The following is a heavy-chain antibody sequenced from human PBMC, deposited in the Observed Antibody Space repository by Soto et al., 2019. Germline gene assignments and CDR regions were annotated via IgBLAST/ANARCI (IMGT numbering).Heavy chain of an antibody. D-gene: IGHD3-10*01. J-gene: IGHJ3*01. CDR3: AKERGVLDAFDF. V-gene: IGHV3-30*18. Sequence: QVQLVESGGGVVQPGRSLRLSCAASGFTSSSFVIHWVRQAPGKGLEWLAVISSDGNNQYYADSVKGRFTISRDNSKNTLYLQVNSLRAEDTAVYFCAKERGVLDAFDFWGQGTMVTVSS. CDR1: GFTSSSFV. CDR2: ISSDGNNQ.